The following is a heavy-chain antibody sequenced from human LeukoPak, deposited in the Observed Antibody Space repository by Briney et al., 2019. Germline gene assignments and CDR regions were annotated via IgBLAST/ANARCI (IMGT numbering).Heavy chain of an antibody. CDR1: GYTLTELS. Sequence: ASVKVSCKVSGYTLTELSMHWVRQAPGKGLEWMGGFDPEDGETIYAQKFQSRVTMTEDTSTDTAYMELSSLRSEDTAVYYCATLKGYYYDSSDQIQEDYWGQGTLVTVSS. J-gene: IGHJ4*02. D-gene: IGHD3-22*01. CDR2: FDPEDGET. CDR3: ATLKGYYYDSSDQIQEDY. V-gene: IGHV1-24*01.